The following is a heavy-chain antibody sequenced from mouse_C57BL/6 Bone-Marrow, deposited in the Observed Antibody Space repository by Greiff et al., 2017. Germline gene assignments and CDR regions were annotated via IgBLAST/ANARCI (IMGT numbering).Heavy chain of an antibody. CDR3: ARDTYYFDY. CDR2: IDPSDSYT. D-gene: IGHD2-10*02. J-gene: IGHJ2*01. V-gene: IGHV1-69*01. Sequence: QVQLQQPGAELVMPGASVKLSCKASGYTFTSYWMHWVKQRPGQGLEWIGEIDPSDSYTNYNQKFKGKSTLTVDKSSSTAYMQLSSLTSEDSAVXDCARDTYYFDYWGQGTTLTVSS. CDR1: GYTFTSYW.